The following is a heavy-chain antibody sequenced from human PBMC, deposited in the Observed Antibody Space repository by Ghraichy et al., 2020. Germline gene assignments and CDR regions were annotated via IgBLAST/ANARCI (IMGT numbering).Heavy chain of an antibody. D-gene: IGHD1-1*01. Sequence: ETLSLTCAASGFTFSSYSMNWVRQAPGKGLEWVSYISSSSSTIYYADSVKGRFTISRDNAKNSLYLQMNSLRDEDTAVYYCARDRRGTTGNYYYYYYMDVWGKGTTVTVSS. V-gene: IGHV3-48*02. CDR3: ARDRRGTTGNYYYYYYMDV. CDR1: GFTFSSYS. CDR2: ISSSSSTI. J-gene: IGHJ6*03.